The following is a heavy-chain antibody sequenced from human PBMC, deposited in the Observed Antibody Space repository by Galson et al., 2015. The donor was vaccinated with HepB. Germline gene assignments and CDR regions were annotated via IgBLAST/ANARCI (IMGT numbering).Heavy chain of an antibody. J-gene: IGHJ4*02. V-gene: IGHV5-10-1*01. CDR3: ASSEEYSSSLGY. Sequence: QSGAEVKKPGESLRISCKGSGYSFTSYWISWVRQMPGKGLEWMGRIDPSDSYTNYSPSFQGHVTISADKSISTAYLQWSSLKASDTAMYYCASSEEYSSSLGYWGQGTLVTVSS. D-gene: IGHD6-6*01. CDR1: GYSFTSYW. CDR2: IDPSDSYT.